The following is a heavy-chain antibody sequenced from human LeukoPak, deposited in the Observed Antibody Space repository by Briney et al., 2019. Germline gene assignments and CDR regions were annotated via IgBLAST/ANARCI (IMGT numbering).Heavy chain of an antibody. CDR3: SRDSSSWYGAGTYYYYGMDV. J-gene: IGHJ6*02. CDR1: GGTFSSYA. Sequence: GASVTVSCKASGGTFSSYAISWVRQAPGQGLEWMGGIIPIFGTANYAQKFQGRVTITADESTSTAYMELSSLRSEDTAVYYCSRDSSSWYGAGTYYYYGMDVWGQGTTVTVSS. D-gene: IGHD6-13*01. V-gene: IGHV1-69*13. CDR2: IIPIFGTA.